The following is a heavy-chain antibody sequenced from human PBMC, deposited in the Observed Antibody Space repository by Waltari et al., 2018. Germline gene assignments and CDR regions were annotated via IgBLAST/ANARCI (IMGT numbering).Heavy chain of an antibody. CDR2: PDTTSGGT. CDR1: GYIFSEYF. CDR3: VRETMSRGPPSGSFSI. Sequence: QVQLIQSGAEVKKPGASVKVSCKASGYIFSEYFIHWLRRARGERLEWMGRPDTTSGGTDFAQKFQGRVAMTTDRSITTVYMELRSLTSDDTAVYYCVRETMSRGPPSGSFSIWGQGTMVTVSA. V-gene: IGHV1-2*06. J-gene: IGHJ3*02. D-gene: IGHD1-26*01.